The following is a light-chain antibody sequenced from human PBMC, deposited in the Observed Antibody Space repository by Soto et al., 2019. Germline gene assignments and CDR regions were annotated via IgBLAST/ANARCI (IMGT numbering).Light chain of an antibody. V-gene: IGKV3-20*01. CDR3: QQYGSSPT. CDR1: LSVSTSY. Sequence: EIVLTQSPGTLSLSPGERATLFCRASLSVSTSYLAWYQQKPGQHPRLLIYDASSRATGIPDRFSGSGSRTDFTLTISRLEPEDFAVYYCQQYGSSPTFGPGTKVDIK. CDR2: DAS. J-gene: IGKJ1*01.